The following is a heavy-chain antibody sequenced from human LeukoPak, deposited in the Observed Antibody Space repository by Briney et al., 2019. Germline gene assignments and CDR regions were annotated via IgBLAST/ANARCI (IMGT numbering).Heavy chain of an antibody. V-gene: IGHV3-43D*04. J-gene: IGHJ6*04. CDR2: ISWDGGST. Sequence: GGSLRLSCAASGFTFDDYAVHWVRHAPGKGLEWVSLISWDGGSTYYADSVKGRFTISRDNSKNSLYLQMNSLRAEDTALYYCAKTLVGYSYGTDYYGMDVWGKGTTVTVSS. CDR1: GFTFDDYA. CDR3: AKTLVGYSYGTDYYGMDV. D-gene: IGHD5-18*01.